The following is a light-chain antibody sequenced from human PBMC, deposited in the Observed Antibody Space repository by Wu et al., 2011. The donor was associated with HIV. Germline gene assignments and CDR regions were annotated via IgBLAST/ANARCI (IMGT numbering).Light chain of an antibody. CDR2: GAS. J-gene: IGKJ2*01. CDR1: QSVSSSY. CDR3: QQYGSSSYT. Sequence: CRASQSVSSSYLAWYQQKPGQAPRLLIYGASIRATGIPDRFSGSGSGTDFTLTISRLEPEDFAVYYCQQYGSSSYTFGQGTKLEIK. V-gene: IGKV3-20*01.